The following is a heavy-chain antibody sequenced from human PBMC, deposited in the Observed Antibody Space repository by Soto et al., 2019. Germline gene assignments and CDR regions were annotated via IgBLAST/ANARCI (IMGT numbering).Heavy chain of an antibody. D-gene: IGHD5-12*01. J-gene: IGHJ4*02. Sequence: DVQLVESGGGIVQPGGSLRLSCAASGFTVTSYRMHWVRQAPGKGLVWVSRTSPAGSSTYYADFVRGRFTISKDTAKNTLYLQINSLGAEDTAVNYCARGNTGYGNFDYWGQGTLVTVSS. CDR1: GFTVTSYR. CDR3: ARGNTGYGNFDY. CDR2: TSPAGSST. V-gene: IGHV3-74*01.